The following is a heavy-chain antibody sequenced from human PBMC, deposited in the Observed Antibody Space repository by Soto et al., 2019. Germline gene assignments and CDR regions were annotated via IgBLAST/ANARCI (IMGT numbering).Heavy chain of an antibody. V-gene: IGHV4-30-4*01. Sequence: SETLSLTCTVSGGSISSGDYYWSWIRQPPGKGLEWIGDINYSGRTHFNPSLKSRVTISVDTSKNQFSLKMSSVTAADTALYYCARVERGTATTVVDAFDIWGPGTMVTVSS. CDR3: ARVERGTATTVVDAFDI. CDR1: GGSISSGDYY. CDR2: INYSGRT. D-gene: IGHD1-1*01. J-gene: IGHJ3*02.